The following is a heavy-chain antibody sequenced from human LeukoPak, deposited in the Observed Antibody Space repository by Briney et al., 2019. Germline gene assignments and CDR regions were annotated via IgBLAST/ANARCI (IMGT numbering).Heavy chain of an antibody. D-gene: IGHD6-19*01. CDR1: GFTFSSYA. Sequence: PGGSLRLSCAASGFTFSSYAMSWVRQAPGKGLEWVSAISGSGGSTYYADSVKGRFTISRDNSKNTLYLQMNSLRAEDTAVYYCAEEKRYSGGWYDEYFQHWGQGTLVSVSS. CDR3: AEEKRYSGGWYDEYFQH. CDR2: ISGSGGST. J-gene: IGHJ1*01. V-gene: IGHV3-23*01.